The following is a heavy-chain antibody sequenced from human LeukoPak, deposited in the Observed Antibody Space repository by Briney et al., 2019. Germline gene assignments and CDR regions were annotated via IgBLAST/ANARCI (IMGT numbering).Heavy chain of an antibody. Sequence: GGSLRLSCAASGFTFSSYAMSWVRQAPGKGLEWVSAISGSGGSTYYADSVKGRFTISRDNSKNTLYLQMNSLRAEDTAVYYCAKDQDYDFWSGYYSPFDYWGQETLVTVSS. D-gene: IGHD3-3*01. V-gene: IGHV3-23*01. CDR1: GFTFSSYA. J-gene: IGHJ4*02. CDR2: ISGSGGST. CDR3: AKDQDYDFWSGYYSPFDY.